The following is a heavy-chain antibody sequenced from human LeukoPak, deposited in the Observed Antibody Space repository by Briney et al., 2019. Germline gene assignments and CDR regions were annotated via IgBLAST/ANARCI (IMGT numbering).Heavy chain of an antibody. CDR2: INAGNGNI. J-gene: IGHJ3*02. Sequence: GASVKVSCKASGYTFTSYAMHWVRQAPGQRLEWMGWINAGNGNIKYSQKFQGRVTITRDTSASTAYMELSSLRSEDTAVYYCARNARYRSGGSCSLDAFDIWGQGTMVTVSS. CDR3: ARNARYRSGGSCSLDAFDI. V-gene: IGHV1-3*01. CDR1: GYTFTSYA. D-gene: IGHD2-15*01.